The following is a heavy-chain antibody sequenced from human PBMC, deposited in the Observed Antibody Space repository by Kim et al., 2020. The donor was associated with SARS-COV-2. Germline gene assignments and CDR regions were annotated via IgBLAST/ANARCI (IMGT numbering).Heavy chain of an antibody. CDR2: LYYTGTT. Sequence: SETLSLTCSVSGISISSGSHYWNWIRQPPGKGLEWIGYLYYTGTTYYNPSLESRVTMSVDTSKNQFSLTPTSVTAADSAVYYCAGDSARPGGDGLVWGQGTTVTVSS. J-gene: IGHJ6*02. V-gene: IGHV4-61*01. CDR3: AGDSARPGGDGLV. CDR1: GISISSGSHY. D-gene: IGHD6-6*01.